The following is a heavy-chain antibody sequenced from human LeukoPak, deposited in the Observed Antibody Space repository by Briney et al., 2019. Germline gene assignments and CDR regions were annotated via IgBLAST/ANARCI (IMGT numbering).Heavy chain of an antibody. CDR3: ARSNLAYCGGDCYSYFFDY. V-gene: IGHV1-69*05. CDR1: GGTFSSLV. J-gene: IGHJ4*02. CDR2: IIPIFSTA. Sequence: SPKPSCKASGGTFSSLVLSWVPQAPGQGLEWMGGIIPIFSTANYAQKFQGRVTITTDESTSTAYMELSSLRSEDTAVHYCARSNLAYCGGDCYSYFFDYWGQGTLVTVSS. D-gene: IGHD2-21*02.